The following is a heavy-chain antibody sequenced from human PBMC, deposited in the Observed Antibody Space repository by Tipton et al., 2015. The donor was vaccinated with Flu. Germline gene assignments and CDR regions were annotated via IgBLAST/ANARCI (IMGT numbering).Heavy chain of an antibody. V-gene: IGHV4-39*07. CDR3: ARVSPGVESWFDP. D-gene: IGHD3-3*01. Sequence: TLFLTCSVSGDSMTSSRYYWGWIRQPPGKGLEWIGSIFHSGSTYYNPSLKSRVTISVDTSKNQFSLKLISVTAADTAVYYCARVSPGVESWFDPWGQGTLVTVSS. CDR1: GDSMTSSRYY. J-gene: IGHJ5*02. CDR2: IFHSGST.